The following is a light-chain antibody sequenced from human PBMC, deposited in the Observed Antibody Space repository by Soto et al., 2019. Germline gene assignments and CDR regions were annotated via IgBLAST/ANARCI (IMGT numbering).Light chain of an antibody. Sequence: DVLMTQSPDSLAVSLGERVTINCRSSQSVFFRSNKKNYLAWYQQKPGQPPKLLISWASSRDSGVPDRFIGSGSWTDFTLTISSLQAEDVAVYYCQQYYDTLRTFGQWTKVEIK. CDR3: QQYYDTLRT. V-gene: IGKV4-1*01. J-gene: IGKJ1*01. CDR2: WAS. CDR1: QSVFFRSNKKNY.